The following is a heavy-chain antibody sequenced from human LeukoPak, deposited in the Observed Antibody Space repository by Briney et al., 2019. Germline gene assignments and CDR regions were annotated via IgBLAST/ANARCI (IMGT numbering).Heavy chain of an antibody. CDR1: GYTFTSYY. CDR2: MNPNSGNT. D-gene: IGHD2-15*01. J-gene: IGHJ3*02. Sequence: ASVKVSCKASGYTFTSYYMRWVRQAPGQGLEWMGWMNPNSGNTGYAQKFQGRVTMTRNTSISTAYMELSSLRSEDTAVYYCAREGGRGHDAFDIWGQGTMVTVSS. V-gene: IGHV1-8*02. CDR3: AREGGRGHDAFDI.